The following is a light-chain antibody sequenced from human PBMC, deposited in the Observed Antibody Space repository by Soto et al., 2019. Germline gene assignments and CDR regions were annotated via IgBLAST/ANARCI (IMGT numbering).Light chain of an antibody. CDR3: QSYDSSLSGSQV. V-gene: IGLV1-40*01. Sequence: QSVLTQPPSVSGAPGQRVTISCTGSSSNIGAGYDVHWYQQFPGTAPKLLIYGNSNRPSGVPDRFSGSKSATSASLAITGLQAEDEADYYCQSYDSSLSGSQVFGGGTKLTVL. CDR2: GNS. J-gene: IGLJ3*02. CDR1: SSNIGAGYD.